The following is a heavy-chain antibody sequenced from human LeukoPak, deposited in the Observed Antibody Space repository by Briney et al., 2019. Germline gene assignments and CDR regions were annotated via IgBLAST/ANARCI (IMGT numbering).Heavy chain of an antibody. J-gene: IGHJ4*02. Sequence: GGSLRLSCAASGFTFSSYAMHWVRQAPGKGLEWVAVISYDGSNIYYADSVKGRFTISRDNSKNTLYLQMNSLRAEDTAVYYCARERDRLLWHYFDYWGQGTLVTVSS. CDR2: ISYDGSNI. CDR3: ARERDRLLWHYFDY. CDR1: GFTFSSYA. D-gene: IGHD3-9*01. V-gene: IGHV3-30*01.